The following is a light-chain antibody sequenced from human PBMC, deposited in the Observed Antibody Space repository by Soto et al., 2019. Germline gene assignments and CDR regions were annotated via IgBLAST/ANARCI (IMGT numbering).Light chain of an antibody. Sequence: DIQMPQSPSSLSASVGDRVTITCQASQDISNYLNWYQQKPGKAPKLLIYDASNLETGVPSRFSGSGSGTEFTLTISSLQPEDFATYYCQQLNSFPITFGQGTRLEIK. J-gene: IGKJ5*01. V-gene: IGKV1-33*01. CDR3: QQLNSFPIT. CDR2: DAS. CDR1: QDISNY.